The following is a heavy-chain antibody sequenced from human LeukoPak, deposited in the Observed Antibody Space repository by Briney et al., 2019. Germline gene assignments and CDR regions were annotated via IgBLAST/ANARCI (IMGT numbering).Heavy chain of an antibody. Sequence: PSETLSLTCTVAGGSISSGGYYWSWIRQPAEKGLEWIGRIYASGSANYNPSLKSRVTISIDTSKNQFSLKLTSVTAADTAVYYCARVFRKGIANYDSFEVWGQGTTVTVSS. V-gene: IGHV4-61*02. D-gene: IGHD3-16*01. CDR1: GGSISSGGYY. CDR2: IYASGSA. CDR3: ARVFRKGIANYDSFEV. J-gene: IGHJ3*01.